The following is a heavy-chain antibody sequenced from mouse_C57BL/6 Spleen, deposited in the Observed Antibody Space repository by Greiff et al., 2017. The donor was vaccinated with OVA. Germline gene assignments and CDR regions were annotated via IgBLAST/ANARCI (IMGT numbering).Heavy chain of an antibody. V-gene: IGHV1-55*01. J-gene: IGHJ3*01. CDR2: IYPGSGST. D-gene: IGHD2-4*01. CDR1: GYTFTSYW. CDR3: ARFNDYDTAWFAY. Sequence: QVQLQQPGAELVKPGASVKMSCKASGYTFTSYWITWVKQRPGQGLEWIGDIYPGSGSTNYNEKFKSKATLTVDTSSSTAYMQLSSLTSEDSAVYYCARFNDYDTAWFAYWGQGTLVTVSA.